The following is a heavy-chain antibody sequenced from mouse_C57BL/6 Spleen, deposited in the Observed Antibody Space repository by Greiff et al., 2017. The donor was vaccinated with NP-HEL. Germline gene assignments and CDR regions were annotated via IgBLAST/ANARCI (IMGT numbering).Heavy chain of an antibody. J-gene: IGHJ3*01. D-gene: IGHD1-1*01. CDR2: INPNNGGT. Sequence: VQLKESGPELVKPGASVKMSCKASGYTFADYNMHWVKQSHGKSLEWIGYINPNNGGTSYNQKFKGKATLTVNKSSSTAYMELRSLTSEDSAVYYCAPSSITTVVEWGFAYWGQGTLVTVSA. CDR1: GYTFADYN. V-gene: IGHV1-22*01. CDR3: APSSITTVVEWGFAY.